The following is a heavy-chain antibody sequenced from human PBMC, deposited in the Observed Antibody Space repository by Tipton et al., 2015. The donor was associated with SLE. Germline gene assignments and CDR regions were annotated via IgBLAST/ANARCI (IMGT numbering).Heavy chain of an antibody. D-gene: IGHD3-9*01. J-gene: IGHJ3*02. CDR2: INWNGGST. CDR3: ARGDILTGYYKGAFDI. CDR1: GFTFEDYG. Sequence: SLRLSCAASGFTFEDYGMSWVRQAPGKGLEWVSGINWNGGSTGYADSVKGRFTISRDNAKNSLYLQMNSLRAEDTALYYCARGDILTGYYKGAFDIWGQGTMVTVSS. V-gene: IGHV3-20*04.